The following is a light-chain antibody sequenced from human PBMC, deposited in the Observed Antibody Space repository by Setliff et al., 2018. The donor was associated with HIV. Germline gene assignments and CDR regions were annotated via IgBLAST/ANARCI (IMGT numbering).Light chain of an antibody. CDR1: SSNIGAGFD. Sequence: QSALTQPPSVSGAPGQRVTISCTGSSSNIGAGFDVPWYQQFPGTAPKLLIYSFTNRPSGVPDRFSGSKSGTSASLAIAGLQAEDEADYYCQSYDSSLSGYVFGTGTKVTVL. V-gene: IGLV1-40*01. CDR3: QSYDSSLSGYV. J-gene: IGLJ1*01. CDR2: SFT.